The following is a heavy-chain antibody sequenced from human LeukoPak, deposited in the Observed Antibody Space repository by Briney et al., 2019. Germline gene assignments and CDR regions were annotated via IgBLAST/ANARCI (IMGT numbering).Heavy chain of an antibody. J-gene: IGHJ4*02. CDR2: IYYSGST. Sequence: SETLSLTCTVSGGSISSYYWSWIRQPPGKGLEWIGYIYYSGSTNYNPSLKSRVTISVDTSKNQFSLKLSSVTAADTAVYYCARDTPYYDSSGFSSRFDYWGQGTLVTVSS. CDR3: ARDTPYYDSSGFSSRFDY. CDR1: GGSISSYY. D-gene: IGHD3-22*01. V-gene: IGHV4-59*12.